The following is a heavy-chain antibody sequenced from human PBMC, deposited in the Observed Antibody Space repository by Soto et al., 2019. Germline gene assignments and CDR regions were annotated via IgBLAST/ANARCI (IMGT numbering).Heavy chain of an antibody. Sequence: AGGSLRLSCAASGFTFSSYAMSWVRQAPGKGLEWVSGISGSGLSTNYADSVKGRFTISRDNSKNTLYLQVNSLRAEDTAVYYCAKMTTRRFDYWGQGTLVTVSS. V-gene: IGHV3-23*01. CDR2: ISGSGLST. CDR1: GFTFSSYA. D-gene: IGHD4-17*01. J-gene: IGHJ4*02. CDR3: AKMTTRRFDY.